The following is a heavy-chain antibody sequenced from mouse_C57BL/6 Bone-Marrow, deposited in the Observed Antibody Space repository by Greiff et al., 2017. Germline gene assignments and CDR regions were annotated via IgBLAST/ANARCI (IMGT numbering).Heavy chain of an antibody. CDR2: ISSGSSTI. V-gene: IGHV5-17*01. CDR3: ARARVHYYAMDY. D-gene: IGHD2-14*01. J-gene: IGHJ4*01. CDR1: GFTFSDYG. Sequence: EVMLVESGGGLVKPGGSLKLSCAASGFTFSDYGMHWVRQAPEKGLAWVAYISSGSSTIYYADTVKGRFTISRDNAKNTLFLQMTSLRSEDTAMYYCARARVHYYAMDYWGQGTSVTVSS.